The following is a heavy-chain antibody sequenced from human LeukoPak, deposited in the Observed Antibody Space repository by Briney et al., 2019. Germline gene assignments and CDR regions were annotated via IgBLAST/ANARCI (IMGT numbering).Heavy chain of an antibody. CDR1: GFTFSSYA. D-gene: IGHD3-10*01. Sequence: GGSLRLSCAASGFTFSSYAMSWVRQAPGKGLEWVSAISGSGGSTYYADSVKGRFTISRDNSKNTLYLQMNSLRAEDTAVYYCAKRASDYYGSKGRYFDYWGQGTLVTVSS. J-gene: IGHJ4*02. V-gene: IGHV3-23*01. CDR2: ISGSGGST. CDR3: AKRASDYYGSKGRYFDY.